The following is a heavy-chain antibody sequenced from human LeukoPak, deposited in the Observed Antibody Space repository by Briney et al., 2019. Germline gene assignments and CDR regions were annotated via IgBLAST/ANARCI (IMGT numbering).Heavy chain of an antibody. J-gene: IGHJ3*02. CDR2: VYDNDIS. D-gene: IGHD5-12*01. V-gene: IGHV4-59*09. Sequence: GYVYDNDISNFNPSLESRVTILVDRSKSQFSLKLRSVTAADTAVYYCARGLVLATDDAFDIWGPGTMVTVSS. CDR3: ARGLVLATDDAFDI.